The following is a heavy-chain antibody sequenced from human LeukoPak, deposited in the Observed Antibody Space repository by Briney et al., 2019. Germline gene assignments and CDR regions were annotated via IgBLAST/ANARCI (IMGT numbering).Heavy chain of an antibody. Sequence: GASVKVSCKASGYTFTRYYMHWVRQAPGQGLEWMGIINPSGGSTSYSQKLQGRVTMTTDTSTSTAYMELRSLRSDDTAVYYCARSRGYDRFYFDYWGQGTLVTVSS. CDR3: ARSRGYDRFYFDY. CDR1: GYTFTRYY. D-gene: IGHD5-12*01. V-gene: IGHV1-46*01. J-gene: IGHJ4*02. CDR2: INPSGGST.